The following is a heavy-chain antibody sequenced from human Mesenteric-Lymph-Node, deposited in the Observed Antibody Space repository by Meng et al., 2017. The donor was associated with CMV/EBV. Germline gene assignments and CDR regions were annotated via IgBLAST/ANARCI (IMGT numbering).Heavy chain of an antibody. CDR1: GFTFSNAW. Sequence: GESLKISCAASGFTFSNAWMSWVRQAPGKGLEWVGRIKSKTDGGTTDYAAPVKDRFTISRDDSKNTLYLQMNSLKIEDTAVYYCTTTSYDPLLFGFYYYGMDVWGQGTTVTVSS. D-gene: IGHD5-18*01. J-gene: IGHJ6*02. V-gene: IGHV3-15*01. CDR2: IKSKTDGGTT. CDR3: TTTSYDPLLFGFYYYGMDV.